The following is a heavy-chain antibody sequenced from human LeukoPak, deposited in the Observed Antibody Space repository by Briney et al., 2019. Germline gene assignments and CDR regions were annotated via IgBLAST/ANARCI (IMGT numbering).Heavy chain of an antibody. CDR2: ISSSSSYI. D-gene: IGHD6-13*01. CDR1: GFTFSSYS. CDR3: ARDLLYSSSWSNAFDI. J-gene: IGHJ3*02. Sequence: GGSLRLSCAASGFTFSSYSMNWVRQAPGKGLEWVSSISSSSSYIYYADSVKGRFTISRDNAKNSLYLQMNSLRAEDTAVYYCARDLLYSSSWSNAFDIWGQGRMVTVSS. V-gene: IGHV3-21*01.